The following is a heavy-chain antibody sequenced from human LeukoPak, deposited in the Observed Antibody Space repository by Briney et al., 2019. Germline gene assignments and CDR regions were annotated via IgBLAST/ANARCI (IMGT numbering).Heavy chain of an antibody. Sequence: GGSLRLSCAASGFTFSDYYMSWIRQAPGKGLEWVGRIKSKTDGGTTDYAAPVKGRFTISRDDSKNTLYLQMNSLKTEDTAVYYCTTDSGDLKYWGQGTLVTVSS. D-gene: IGHD3-10*01. J-gene: IGHJ4*02. CDR2: IKSKTDGGTT. CDR3: TTDSGDLKY. CDR1: GFTFSDYY. V-gene: IGHV3-15*01.